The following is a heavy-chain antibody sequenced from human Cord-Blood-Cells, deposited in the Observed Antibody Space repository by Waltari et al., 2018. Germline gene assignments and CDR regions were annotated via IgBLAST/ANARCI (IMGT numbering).Heavy chain of an antibody. Sequence: EVQLLESGGGLVQPGGYLRLSCAASGFTFSSYAMSWVCPAPGKGLEWVSAISGRGGSTYYADSVKGRFTISRDNSKNTLYLQMNSLRAEDTAVYYCAKVMEYSSSWYDAFDIWGQGTMVTVSS. D-gene: IGHD6-6*01. V-gene: IGHV3-23*01. CDR3: AKVMEYSSSWYDAFDI. J-gene: IGHJ3*02. CDR1: GFTFSSYA. CDR2: ISGRGGST.